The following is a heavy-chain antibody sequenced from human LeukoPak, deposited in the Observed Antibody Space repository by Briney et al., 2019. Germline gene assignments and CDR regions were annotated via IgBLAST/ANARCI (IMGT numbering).Heavy chain of an antibody. D-gene: IGHD3-3*01. V-gene: IGHV4-34*01. J-gene: IGHJ4*02. CDR3: ARHSTFFGVVIIKGRVRGPFDY. CDR1: GGSFSGYY. CDR2: INHSGST. Sequence: PSETLSLTCAVYGGSFSGYYWSWIRQPPGKGLEWIEEINHSGSTNYNPSLKSRVTISVDTSKNQFSLKLSSVTAADTAVYYCARHSTFFGVVIIKGRVRGPFDYWGQGTLVTVSS.